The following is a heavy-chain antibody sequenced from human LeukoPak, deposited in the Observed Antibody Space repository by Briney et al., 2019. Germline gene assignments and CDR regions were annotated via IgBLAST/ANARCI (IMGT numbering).Heavy chain of an antibody. Sequence: ASVKVSCKVSGYTLTGLSMHWVRQAPGKGLEWMGGFDPEDGETIYAQKFQGRVTMTEDTSTDTAYMELSSLRSEDTAVYYCATGYGGIAAAGFFDYWGQGTLVTVSS. J-gene: IGHJ4*02. CDR3: ATGYGGIAAAGFFDY. V-gene: IGHV1-24*01. CDR2: FDPEDGET. CDR1: GYTLTGLS. D-gene: IGHD6-13*01.